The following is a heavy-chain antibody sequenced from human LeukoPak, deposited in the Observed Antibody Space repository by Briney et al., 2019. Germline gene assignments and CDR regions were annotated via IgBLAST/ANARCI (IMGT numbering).Heavy chain of an antibody. Sequence: GGSLRLSCAASGFTFSSYSMNWVRQAPGKGLEWVSSISSSSSYIYYADSVKGRFTISRDNAKNEVYLQMNSLRAEDTAIYYCARAMMVATVTTFHYYCMDVWGVGTTVTVSS. V-gene: IGHV3-21*01. J-gene: IGHJ6*03. CDR2: ISSSSSYI. CDR3: ARAMMVATVTTFHYYCMDV. CDR1: GFTFSSYS. D-gene: IGHD4-11*01.